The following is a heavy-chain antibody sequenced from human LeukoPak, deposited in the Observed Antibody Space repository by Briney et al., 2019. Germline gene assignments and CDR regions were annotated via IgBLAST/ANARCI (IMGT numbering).Heavy chain of an antibody. CDR2: IYSGGST. CDR1: GFTVSSNY. V-gene: IGHV3-53*01. CDR3: ARVRKEVGATPNWFDP. D-gene: IGHD1-26*01. Sequence: PGGSLRLSCAASGFTVSSNYMSWVRQAPGKGLEWVSVIYSGGSTYYADSVKGRFTISRDNSKNTLYLQMNSLRAEDTAVYYCARVRKEVGATPNWFDPWGQGTLVTVSS. J-gene: IGHJ5*02.